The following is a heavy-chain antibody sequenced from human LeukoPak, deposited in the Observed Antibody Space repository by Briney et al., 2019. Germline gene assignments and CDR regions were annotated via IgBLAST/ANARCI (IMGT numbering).Heavy chain of an antibody. CDR1: GFTFGDFA. J-gene: IGHJ4*02. V-gene: IGHV3-49*03. CDR2: IRSKASGGTT. CDR3: TRDLNVWGSYRFDY. D-gene: IGHD3-16*02. Sequence: PGRSLRLSCTASGFTFGDFALSWFRQAPGKGLEWVGFIRSKASGGTTEYAASVKGRFTVLRDDSKPIAYLQMNSLKTEDTAVYYCTRDLNVWGSYRFDYWGQGTLVTVSS.